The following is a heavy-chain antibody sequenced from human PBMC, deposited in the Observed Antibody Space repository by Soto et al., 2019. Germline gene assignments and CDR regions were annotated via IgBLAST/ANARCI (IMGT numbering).Heavy chain of an antibody. D-gene: IGHD4-17*01. CDR3: ARGGDYRTWFEP. CDR1: GESIATGAFY. V-gene: IGHV4-31*03. J-gene: IGHJ5*02. CDR2: IFYAGDT. Sequence: KPSETLSLTCTVSGESIATGAFYWSWIRLQSGKGPEWIGSIFYAGDTYYNPSLKSRVEISLDGSQNQFSLNLRSVTAADTAVYYCARGGDYRTWFEPWGPGTLVTVSS.